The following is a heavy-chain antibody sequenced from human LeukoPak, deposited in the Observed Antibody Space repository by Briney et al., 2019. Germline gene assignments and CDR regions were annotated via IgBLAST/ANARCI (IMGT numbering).Heavy chain of an antibody. CDR3: AKDFGVCSGYYHALDS. V-gene: IGHV3-43*01. CDR1: GFNFNAYT. CDR2: ITWDGGRT. Sequence: GGSLRLSCTTSGFNFNAYTMHWVRHALGEGLELVSLITWDGGRTSYAESLKGRFAISRDNNTNTLYLQLNSMRSEDTAFYYCAKDFGVCSGYYHALDSWGQGTLVTVSS. D-gene: IGHD3-22*01. J-gene: IGHJ4*02.